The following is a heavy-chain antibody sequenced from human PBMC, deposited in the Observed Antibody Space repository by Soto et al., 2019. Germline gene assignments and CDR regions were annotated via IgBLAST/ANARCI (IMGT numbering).Heavy chain of an antibody. CDR1: GFTFSSYG. CDR3: ARDLRYCSSTSCRRKGLAADGIDY. Sequence: PGGSLRLSCAASGFTFSSYGMHWVRQAPGKGLEWVAVIWYDGSNKYYADSVKGRFTISRDNSKNTLYLQMNSLRAEDTAVYYCARDLRYCSSTSCRRKGLAADGIDYWGQGT. V-gene: IGHV3-33*01. CDR2: IWYDGSNK. J-gene: IGHJ4*02. D-gene: IGHD2-2*01.